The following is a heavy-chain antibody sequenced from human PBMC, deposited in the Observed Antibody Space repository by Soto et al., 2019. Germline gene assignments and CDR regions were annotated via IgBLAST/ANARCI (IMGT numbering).Heavy chain of an antibody. D-gene: IGHD3-16*01. CDR2: MSYDGSTQ. CDR1: GFTFSSYG. J-gene: IGHJ4*02. Sequence: PGGSLRLSCAASGFTFSSYGMHWVRQAPGKGLEWVAFMSYDGSTQHYADSVKGRFTISRDNSKNTVDLQMNSLRAEDTAMYHCAKDFLGGVIMFGGVGFGYWGQGTLVTVSS. V-gene: IGHV3-30*18. CDR3: AKDFLGGVIMFGGVGFGY.